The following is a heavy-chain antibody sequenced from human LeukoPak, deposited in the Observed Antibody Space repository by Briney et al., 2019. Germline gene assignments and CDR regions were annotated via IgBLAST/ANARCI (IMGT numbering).Heavy chain of an antibody. Sequence: ASVNVSCKASGYTFTRYAMHWVRQAPGQRLEWMGWINAGNGNTKYSQKFQGRVTITRDTSASTAYMELSSLRSEDTAVYYCARAGSGSYYNVLPDYWGQGTLVTVSS. CDR3: ARAGSGSYYNVLPDY. CDR1: GYTFTRYA. D-gene: IGHD3-10*01. CDR2: INAGNGNT. J-gene: IGHJ4*02. V-gene: IGHV1-3*01.